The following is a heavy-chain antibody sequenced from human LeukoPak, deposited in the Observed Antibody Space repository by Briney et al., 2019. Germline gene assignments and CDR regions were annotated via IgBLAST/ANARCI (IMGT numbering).Heavy chain of an antibody. CDR1: GYTSTSPD. CDR3: ARYTQHYGFDI. Sequence: ASVKVSCKASGYTSTSPDINWVRQATERGLKWLGWMNPRDNTGYAQKFQGRVTLTRDKSINTAYMELSSLRSEDTAVYYCARYTQHYGFDIWGQGTMVTVSA. D-gene: IGHD3-3*02. V-gene: IGHV1-8*01. J-gene: IGHJ3*02. CDR2: MNPRDNT.